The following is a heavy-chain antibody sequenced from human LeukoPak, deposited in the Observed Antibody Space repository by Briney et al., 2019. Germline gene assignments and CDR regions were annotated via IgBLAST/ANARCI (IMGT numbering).Heavy chain of an antibody. J-gene: IGHJ4*02. CDR3: ARPPSRGYSSSFEY. CDR1: GYSFPTYW. D-gene: IGHD2-2*03. Sequence: GESLKISCKGSGYSFPTYWIAWVRPLPGKGLEWMGIIYPDESNIRYSPSFQGQVTISADKSISTAYLQWSSLKASDTAMYYCARPPSRGYSSSFEYWGQGTLVTVSS. V-gene: IGHV5-51*01. CDR2: IYPDESNI.